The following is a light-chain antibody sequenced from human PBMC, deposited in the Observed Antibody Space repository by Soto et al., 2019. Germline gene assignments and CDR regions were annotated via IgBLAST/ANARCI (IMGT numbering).Light chain of an antibody. Sequence: IVLPQSPLSLSVTLGQPASISCRSSQSLVYSDGNTYLNWFHQRPGQSPRRLLHKVSNRDSGVPDRFSGSGSDTDFTLSISRVEAVDVGVFYCMQGISFTFGQGTRVEIK. V-gene: IGKV2-30*01. CDR3: MQGISFT. CDR2: KVS. J-gene: IGKJ1*01. CDR1: QSLVYSDGNTY.